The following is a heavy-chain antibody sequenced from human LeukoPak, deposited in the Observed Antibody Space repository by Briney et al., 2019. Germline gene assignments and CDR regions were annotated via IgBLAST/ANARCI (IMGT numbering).Heavy chain of an antibody. J-gene: IGHJ4*02. Sequence: ASVKVSCKASGYTFTGYYVHWVRQAPGQGLEWMGWITPNSGGTNYAQKFQGRVTMTRDTSISTAYMELSRLRSDDTAVYYCALVWSGYKYYFDYWGQGTLVTVSS. CDR3: ALVWSGYKYYFDY. V-gene: IGHV1-2*02. D-gene: IGHD3-3*01. CDR2: ITPNSGGT. CDR1: GYTFTGYY.